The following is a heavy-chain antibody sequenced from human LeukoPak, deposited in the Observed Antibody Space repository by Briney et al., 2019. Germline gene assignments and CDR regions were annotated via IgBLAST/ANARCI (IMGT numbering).Heavy chain of an antibody. J-gene: IGHJ4*02. Sequence: SETLSLTCAVYGGSFSGYYWSWIRQPPGKGLEWIGEINHSGSTNYNPSLKSRVTISVDTSKNQFSLKLSSVTAADTAVYYCARVHRLAGYLYFDYWGQGTLVTVSS. CDR3: ARVHRLAGYLYFDY. V-gene: IGHV4-34*01. CDR1: GGSFSGYY. CDR2: INHSGST. D-gene: IGHD3-16*01.